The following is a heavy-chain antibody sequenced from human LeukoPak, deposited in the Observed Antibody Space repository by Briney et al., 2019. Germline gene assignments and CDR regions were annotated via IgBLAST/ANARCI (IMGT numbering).Heavy chain of an antibody. CDR3: AETGTTGY. CDR1: GGSISSSSYY. Sequence: SQTLSLTCTVSGGSISSSSYYWGWIRQPPGKGLEWIGSIYYSGSTYYNPSLKSRVTISIDTSKNQFSLKLSSVTAADTAVYYCAETGTTGYWGQGTLVTVSS. CDR2: IYYSGST. V-gene: IGHV4-39*01. J-gene: IGHJ4*02. D-gene: IGHD1-7*01.